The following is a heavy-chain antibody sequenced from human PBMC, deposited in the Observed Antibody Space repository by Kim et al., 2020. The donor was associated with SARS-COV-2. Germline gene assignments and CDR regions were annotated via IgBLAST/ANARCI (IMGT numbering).Heavy chain of an antibody. J-gene: IGHJ4*02. D-gene: IGHD3-22*01. CDR3: ARGYNYYDTSGYYY. Sequence: DADSVKGRFTISKDNAKSSLFLQMNSLRAEDTAVYYCARGYNYYDTSGYYYWGQGTLVTVSS. V-gene: IGHV3-11*01.